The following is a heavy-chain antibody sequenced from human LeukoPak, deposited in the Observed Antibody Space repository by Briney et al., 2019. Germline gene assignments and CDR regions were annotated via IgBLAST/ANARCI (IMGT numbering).Heavy chain of an antibody. V-gene: IGHV3-73*01. CDR1: GFTFSGSA. D-gene: IGHD3-9*01. CDR2: IRSKANSYAT. Sequence: GGSLRLSCAASGFTFSGSAMHWVRQASGKGLEWVGRIRSKANSYATAYAAAVKGRFTISRDDSKNTAYLQMNSLKTEDTAVYYCTTEWDYDILTGYWAYWGQGTLVTVSS. J-gene: IGHJ4*02. CDR3: TTEWDYDILTGYWAY.